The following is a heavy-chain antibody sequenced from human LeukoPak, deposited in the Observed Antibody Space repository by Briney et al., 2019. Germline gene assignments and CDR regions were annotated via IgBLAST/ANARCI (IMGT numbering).Heavy chain of an antibody. Sequence: AAVKVSCKASGYTFSNYGVSWVRQAPGQGLEWVGWISVYKGTTKFAQKFQGRVTLTRDTSTSTAYMELRSLTTDDTAVYYCVRDFFRSGTEDFWGQGTLVTVSS. V-gene: IGHV1-18*01. CDR3: VRDFFRSGTEDF. J-gene: IGHJ4*02. CDR2: ISVYKGTT. CDR1: GYTFSNYG. D-gene: IGHD1-14*01.